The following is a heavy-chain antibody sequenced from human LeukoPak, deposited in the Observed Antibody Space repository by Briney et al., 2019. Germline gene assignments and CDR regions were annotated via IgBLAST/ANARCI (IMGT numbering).Heavy chain of an antibody. V-gene: IGHV3-66*01. CDR3: AVYYYGSGAAFDI. D-gene: IGHD3-10*01. J-gene: IGHJ3*02. CDR1: GFTVSSNY. Sequence: GGSLRLSCAASGFTVSSNYMNWVRQAPGQGLERVSVIYSGGSTYYADSGKGGFTISRDNSKNTLYLQMNSLRAEDTAVYYCAVYYYGSGAAFDIWGQGTMVTVSS. CDR2: IYSGGST.